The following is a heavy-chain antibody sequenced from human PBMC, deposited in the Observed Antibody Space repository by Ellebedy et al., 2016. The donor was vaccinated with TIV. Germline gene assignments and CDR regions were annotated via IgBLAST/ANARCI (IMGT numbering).Heavy chain of an antibody. J-gene: IGHJ4*02. CDR1: GYTFTGYY. CDR3: ARDEVLWFGELLYYFDY. CDR2: INPNSGGT. Sequence: ASVKVSCXASGYTFTGYYMHWVRQAPGQGLEWMGWINPNSGGTNYAQKFQGRVTMTRDTSISTAYMELSRLRSDDTAVYYCARDEVLWFGELLYYFDYWGQGTLVTVSS. V-gene: IGHV1-2*02. D-gene: IGHD3-10*01.